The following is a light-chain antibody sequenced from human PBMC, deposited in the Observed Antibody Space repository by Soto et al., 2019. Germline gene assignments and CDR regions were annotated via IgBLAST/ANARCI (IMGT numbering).Light chain of an antibody. Sequence: EIVLTQSPATLSLSPGERATLSCRASQSVSNYLAWYQQKPGQAPRLLIYGASSRATGIPDRFSGSGSGTDFTLTISRLEPEDFEVYYCQQYGSPPVTFGQGTKVEIK. CDR3: QQYGSPPVT. V-gene: IGKV3-20*01. CDR1: QSVSNY. J-gene: IGKJ1*01. CDR2: GAS.